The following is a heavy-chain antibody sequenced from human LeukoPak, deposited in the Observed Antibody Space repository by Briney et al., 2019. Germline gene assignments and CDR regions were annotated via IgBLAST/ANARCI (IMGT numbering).Heavy chain of an antibody. Sequence: SETLSLTCTVSGGSISSYYWSWIRQPPGKGLEWIGYIYHSGSTYYNPSLKSRVTISVDRSKNQFSLKLSSVTAADTAVYYCARESGYSDSYWGQGTLVTVSS. CDR2: IYHSGST. D-gene: IGHD5-12*01. CDR3: ARESGYSDSY. J-gene: IGHJ4*02. V-gene: IGHV4-59*12. CDR1: GGSISSYY.